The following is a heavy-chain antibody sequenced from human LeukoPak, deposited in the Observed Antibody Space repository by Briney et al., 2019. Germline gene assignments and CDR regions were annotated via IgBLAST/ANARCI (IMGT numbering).Heavy chain of an antibody. CDR2: ISGSGGST. CDR1: GFSFSSYA. J-gene: IGHJ4*02. V-gene: IGHV3-23*01. D-gene: IGHD3-9*01. Sequence: GGSLRLSCAASGFSFSSYAMSWVRQAPGKGLEWVSAISGSGGSTYYADSVKGRFTISRDNSKNTLYLQMNSLRAEDTAVYYCAKDLGYFDWLLQPFDYWGQGTLVTVSS. CDR3: AKDLGYFDWLLQPFDY.